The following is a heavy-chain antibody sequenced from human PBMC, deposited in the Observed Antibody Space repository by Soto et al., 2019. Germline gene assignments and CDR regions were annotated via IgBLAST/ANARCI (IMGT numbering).Heavy chain of an antibody. D-gene: IGHD1-26*01. CDR2: IKSKTDGGTT. CDR3: TTEGGSYSAYYYYGMDV. Sequence: GGSLRLSCAASGFTFSNAWMNWVRQAPGKGLEWVGRIKSKTDGGTTDYAAPVKGRLTISRDDSKNTLYLQMNSLKTEDTAVYYCTTEGGSYSAYYYYGMDVWGQGTTVTVSS. CDR1: GFTFSNAW. J-gene: IGHJ6*02. V-gene: IGHV3-15*07.